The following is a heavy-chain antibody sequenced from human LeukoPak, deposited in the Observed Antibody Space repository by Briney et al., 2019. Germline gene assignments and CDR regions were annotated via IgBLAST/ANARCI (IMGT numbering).Heavy chain of an antibody. J-gene: IGHJ5*02. Sequence: QPGGSLRLSCAASRFTFSSYAMHWVRQAPGKGLEWVAVISYDGSNKYYADSVKGRFTISRDNSKNTLHLQMNSLRAEDTAVYYCARLRKKDPAVPAAPHWFDPWGQGTLVTVSS. CDR1: RFTFSSYA. V-gene: IGHV3-30-3*01. D-gene: IGHD2-2*01. CDR2: ISYDGSNK. CDR3: ARLRKKDPAVPAAPHWFDP.